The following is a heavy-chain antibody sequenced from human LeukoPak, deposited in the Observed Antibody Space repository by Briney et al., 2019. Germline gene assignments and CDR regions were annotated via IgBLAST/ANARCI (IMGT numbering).Heavy chain of an antibody. J-gene: IGHJ4*02. CDR3: AKGHSAHGTGFDY. CDR2: ISGSGDTT. V-gene: IGHV3-23*01. D-gene: IGHD1-1*01. CDR1: GLTFTSFA. Sequence: GGCLRLSCAASGLTFTSFAMSWVRQAPGKGLEWVSAISGSGDTTYYADSVKGRFTSSRDNLENTLYTQMNSLRVEDTAVYYCAKGHSAHGTGFDYWGQGTLVFVSS.